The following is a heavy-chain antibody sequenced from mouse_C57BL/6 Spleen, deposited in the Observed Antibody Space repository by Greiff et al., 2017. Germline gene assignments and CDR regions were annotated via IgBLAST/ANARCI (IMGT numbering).Heavy chain of an antibody. Sequence: QVQLQQSGAELVRPGASVTLSCKASGYTFTDYEMHWVKQTPVHGLEWIGAIDPETGGTAYNQKFKGKAILTADKSSSTAYMELRSLTSEDSAVYYCTRRGQLTPHFDYWGQGTTLTVSS. D-gene: IGHD3-2*02. CDR3: TRRGQLTPHFDY. V-gene: IGHV1-15*01. J-gene: IGHJ2*01. CDR1: GYTFTDYE. CDR2: IDPETGGT.